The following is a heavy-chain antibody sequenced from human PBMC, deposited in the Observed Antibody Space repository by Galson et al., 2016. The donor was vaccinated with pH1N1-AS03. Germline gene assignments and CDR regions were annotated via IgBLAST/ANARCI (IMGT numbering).Heavy chain of an antibody. Sequence: SLRLSCAASGFTLGKYGMHWVRQAPGKGLEFVSAFSSIGGRTFYANSVKGGFIVSRDTSKNTLSLQMGSLKIEDTAVYYCARDDSGYAYWGQGTPVTVSS. CDR3: ARDDSGYAY. CDR1: GFTLGKYG. CDR2: FSSIGGRT. D-gene: IGHD5-12*01. V-gene: IGHV3-64*01. J-gene: IGHJ4*02.